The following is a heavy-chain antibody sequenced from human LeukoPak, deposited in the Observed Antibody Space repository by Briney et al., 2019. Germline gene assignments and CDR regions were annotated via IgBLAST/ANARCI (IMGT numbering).Heavy chain of an antibody. J-gene: IGHJ4*02. CDR3: ARDLYGGSDSSGYFYPFDY. CDR1: GFTFSSYW. Sequence: PGGSLRLSCAASGFTFSSYWMSWVRQPPGKGLEWIGYIYYTGSTNYNPSLKSRVTISVDTSKNQFSLKLSSVTAADTAVYYCARDLYGGSDSSGYFYPFDYWGQGTLVTVSS. V-gene: IGHV4-59*01. CDR2: IYYTGST. D-gene: IGHD3-22*01.